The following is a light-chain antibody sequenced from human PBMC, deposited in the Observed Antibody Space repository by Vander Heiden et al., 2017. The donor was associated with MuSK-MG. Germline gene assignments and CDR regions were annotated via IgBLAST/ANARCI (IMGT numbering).Light chain of an antibody. CDR2: AAS. Sequence: DIQMTQSPSSLSASVGDRVTITCRASQSISSYLNWYQQKPVKAPKLLIYAASSLQSGVPSRFSGSGSGTDFTLTISRLQPEDFATYYCQQSDSTPRTFGHGTKVDIK. CDR1: QSISSY. CDR3: QQSDSTPRT. V-gene: IGKV1-39*01. J-gene: IGKJ3*01.